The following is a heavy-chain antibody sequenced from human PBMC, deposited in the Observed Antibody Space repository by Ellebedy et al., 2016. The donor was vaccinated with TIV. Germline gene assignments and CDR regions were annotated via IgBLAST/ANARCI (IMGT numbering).Heavy chain of an antibody. CDR3: ARHQGQELPFDY. J-gene: IGHJ4*02. V-gene: IGHV5-51*01. D-gene: IGHD1-26*01. Sequence: GGSLRLSCKGSGYSFTSYWIDWVRQMPGKGLEWMGIIYPGDSDTRYSPSFQGQVTISADKSISTAYLQWSSLKASDTAMYYCARHQGQELPFDYWGQGTLVTVSS. CDR1: GYSFTSYW. CDR2: IYPGDSDT.